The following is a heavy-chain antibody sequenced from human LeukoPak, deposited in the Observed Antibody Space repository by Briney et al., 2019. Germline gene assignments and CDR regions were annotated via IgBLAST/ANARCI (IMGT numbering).Heavy chain of an antibody. D-gene: IGHD3-10*01. Sequence: SGGSLRLSCVASGFTFSHYWMSWVRQAPGKGLEWVANIKEDGSIEDYVDSVKGRFTISRDNAKNSLYLQMNSLRAEDTAVYYCARGPYGSGSYHMDVWGKGTTVTVSS. CDR1: GFTFSHYW. J-gene: IGHJ6*03. V-gene: IGHV3-7*03. CDR2: IKEDGSIE. CDR3: ARGPYGSGSYHMDV.